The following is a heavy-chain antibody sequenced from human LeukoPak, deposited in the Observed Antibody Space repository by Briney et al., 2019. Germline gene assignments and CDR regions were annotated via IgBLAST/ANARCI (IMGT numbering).Heavy chain of an antibody. CDR1: GGSLSSYY. Sequence: PSETLSLTCTVSGGSLSSYYWSWIRQPPGKGLEWIGYIYYSGSTNYNPSLKSRVTISVDTSKNQFSLKLSSVTAADTAVYYCARDLKIDESCWFDPWGQGTLVTVSS. CDR2: IYYSGST. V-gene: IGHV4-59*01. J-gene: IGHJ5*02. D-gene: IGHD3-22*01. CDR3: ARDLKIDESCWFDP.